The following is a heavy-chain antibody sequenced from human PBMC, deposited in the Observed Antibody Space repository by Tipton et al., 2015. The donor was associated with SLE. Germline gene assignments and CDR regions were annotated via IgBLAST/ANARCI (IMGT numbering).Heavy chain of an antibody. D-gene: IGHD6-13*01. CDR3: ATLGSSSWYGGYYYYGMDV. Sequence: SLRLSCAASGFTFSSYAMSWVRQAPGKGLEWVSAISGSGGSTYYADPVKGRFTISTDNSKNTPYLQMNSLRAEDTAVYYCATLGSSSWYGGYYYYGMDVWGQGTTVTVSS. J-gene: IGHJ6*02. V-gene: IGHV3-23*01. CDR2: ISGSGGST. CDR1: GFTFSSYA.